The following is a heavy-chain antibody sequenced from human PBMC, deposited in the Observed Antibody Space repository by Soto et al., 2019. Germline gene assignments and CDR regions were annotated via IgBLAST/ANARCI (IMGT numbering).Heavy chain of an antibody. D-gene: IGHD4-17*01. J-gene: IGHJ4*02. CDR2: IYYSGST. V-gene: IGHV4-39*01. CDR3: ARHVPTVTTRGYFDY. CDR1: GGSISSSTYD. Sequence: KTSETLSLTCSVSGGSISSSTYDWGWIRQPPGKGLEWIGTIYYSGSTYYNPSLKSRLTISVDTSKNQFSLKLTSVTAADTAVYYCARHVPTVTTRGYFDYWGQGTLVTVSS.